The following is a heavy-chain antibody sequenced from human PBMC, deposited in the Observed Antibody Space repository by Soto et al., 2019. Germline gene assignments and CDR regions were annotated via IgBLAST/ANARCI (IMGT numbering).Heavy chain of an antibody. D-gene: IGHD3-3*01. CDR3: TRGIFGVVIAPSYYYYYMDV. CDR2: IRSKAYGGTT. V-gene: IGHV3-49*03. J-gene: IGHJ6*03. Sequence: PGGTLRLSCTASGFTLGDYAMSWFRQAPGKGLERVGFIRSKAYGGTTEYSASVKGRFTISRDDSKSIAYLQMNSLKTEDTAVYYCTRGIFGVVIAPSYYYYYMDVWGKGTTVTVSS. CDR1: GFTLGDYA.